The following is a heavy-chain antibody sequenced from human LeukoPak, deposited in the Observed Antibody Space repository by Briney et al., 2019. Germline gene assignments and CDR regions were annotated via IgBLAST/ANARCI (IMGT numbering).Heavy chain of an antibody. CDR3: AKAPVTTCRGAYCYPFDY. D-gene: IGHD2-21*01. J-gene: IGHJ4*02. Sequence: PGGSLRLSCAASGFTLSSYAMSWVRQAPGKGLEWVSAISDSGNTYHADSGKGRFTISRDSSKNTLFLQMNRLRPEDAAVYYCAKAPVTTCRGAYCYPFDYWGQGTLVTVSS. V-gene: IGHV3-23*01. CDR1: GFTLSSYA. CDR2: ISDSGNT.